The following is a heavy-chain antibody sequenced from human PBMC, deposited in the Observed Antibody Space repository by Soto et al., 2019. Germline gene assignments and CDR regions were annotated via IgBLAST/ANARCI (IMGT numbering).Heavy chain of an antibody. V-gene: IGHV5-51*01. J-gene: IGHJ6*04. CDR3: ARTSAAGKYYYRMDV. CDR2: IYPGDSDT. D-gene: IGHD6-13*01. Sequence: PGGSLKKSCKGFGYSFSNYWVGWVGPMPGKGLEWMGIIYPGDSDTRYSPSFQGQVTISADKSISTAYLQWSSLKASDTAMYYCARTSAAGKYYYRMDVWGKGTTVTVSS. CDR1: GYSFSNYW.